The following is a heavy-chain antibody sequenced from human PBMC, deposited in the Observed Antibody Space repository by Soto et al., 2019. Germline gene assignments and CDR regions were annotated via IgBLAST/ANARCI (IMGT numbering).Heavy chain of an antibody. D-gene: IGHD1-26*01. CDR1: VVTFSVYC. CDR3: ARVGALYYFDY. CDR2: IWYDGSNK. J-gene: IGHJ4*02. V-gene: IGHV3-33*01. Sequence: WGSLILCCAASVVTFSVYCMHWVRPAPVKGLEWVAVIWYDGSNKYYADSVKGRFTISRDNSKNTLYLQMNSLRAEDTAVYYCARVGALYYFDYWGLGTLVTVSS.